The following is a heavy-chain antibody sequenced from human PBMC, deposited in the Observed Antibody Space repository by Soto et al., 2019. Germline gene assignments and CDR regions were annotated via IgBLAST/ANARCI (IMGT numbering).Heavy chain of an antibody. CDR1: GGSFSGYY. J-gene: IGHJ6*03. V-gene: IGHV4-34*01. D-gene: IGHD3-3*02. Sequence: QVQLQQWGAGLLKPSETLSLTRAVYGGSFSGYYWSWIRQPPGKGLEWIGEINHSGSTNYNPSLTSRVTISVDTSNNQFALKLRSVASAYAAVYYCARGRRPLGTYYYYYYLDVWGTGTTCTVSS. CDR2: INHSGST. CDR3: ARGRRPLGTYYYYYYLDV.